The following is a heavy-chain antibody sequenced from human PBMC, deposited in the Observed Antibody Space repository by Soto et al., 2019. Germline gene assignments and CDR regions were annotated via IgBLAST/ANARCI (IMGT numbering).Heavy chain of an antibody. J-gene: IGHJ6*02. V-gene: IGHV1-24*01. CDR1: GCTLTELS. CDR2: FDPEDGET. D-gene: IGHD1-1*01. CDR3: ATVNERYYYYSGMDV. Sequence: ASVKVSCKXSGCTLTELSMHWVRQAPGKGLEWMGGFDPEDGETIYAQKFQGRVTMTEDTSTDTAYMELSSLRSEDTAVYYCATVNERYYYYSGMDVWGQGPTVTVSS.